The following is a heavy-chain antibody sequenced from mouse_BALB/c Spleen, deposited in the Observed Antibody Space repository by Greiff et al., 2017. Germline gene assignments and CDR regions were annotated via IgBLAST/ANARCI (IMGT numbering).Heavy chain of an antibody. CDR3: ARYYDGYYYSMDY. J-gene: IGHJ4*01. V-gene: IGHV14-3*02. CDR1: GFNFKDTY. D-gene: IGHD2-3*01. CDR2: IYPANGNT. Sequence: VQLQQSGAELVKPGASVKLSCTASGFNFKDTYMHWVKQRPEQGLEWIGRIYPANGNTKYDQKFKGKATITADTSSSTAYLQLSSLTSEDSAVYCCARYYDGYYYSMDYWGQGTSVTVSS.